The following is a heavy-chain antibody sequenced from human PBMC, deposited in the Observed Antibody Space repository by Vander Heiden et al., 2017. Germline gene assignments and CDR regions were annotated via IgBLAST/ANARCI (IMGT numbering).Heavy chain of an antibody. CDR1: GFTFSSYA. CDR2: ISGSGGST. J-gene: IGHJ4*02. CDR3: ARGLWFGELYFDY. D-gene: IGHD3-10*01. V-gene: IGHV3-23*01. Sequence: EVQLLESGGGLVQPGGSLRLSCSASGFTFSSYAMSWVRQAPGKGLEWVSAISGSGGSTYYADSVKGRFTISRDNSKNTLYLQMNSLRAEDTAVYYCARGLWFGELYFDYWGQGTLVTVSS.